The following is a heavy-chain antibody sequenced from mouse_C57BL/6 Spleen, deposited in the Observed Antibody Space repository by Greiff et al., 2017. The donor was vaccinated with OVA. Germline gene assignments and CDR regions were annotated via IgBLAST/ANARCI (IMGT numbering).Heavy chain of an antibody. D-gene: IGHD2-5*01. V-gene: IGHV2-5*01. CDR3: AKSYYSNYGFAY. J-gene: IGHJ3*01. CDR2: IWRGGST. Sequence: VKLVESGPGLVQPSQSLSITCTVSGFSLTSYGVHWVRQSPGKGLEWLGVIWRGGSTDYNAAFMSRLSITKDNSKSQVFFKMNSLQADDTAIYYCAKSYYSNYGFAYWGQGTLVTVSA. CDR1: GFSLTSYG.